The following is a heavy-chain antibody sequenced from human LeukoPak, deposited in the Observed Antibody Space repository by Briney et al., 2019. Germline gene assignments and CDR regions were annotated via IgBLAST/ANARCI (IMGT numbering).Heavy chain of an antibody. CDR3: ARAHYYDSSGYYYPSYYYYYYMDV. J-gene: IGHJ6*03. CDR2: IYYSGST. D-gene: IGHD3-22*01. V-gene: IGHV4-59*01. Sequence: SETLSLTCTVSGGSISSYYWSWIRQPPGKGLEWIGYIYYSGSTNYNPSLKSRVTISVDTSKNQFSLKLSSVTAADTAVYYCARAHYYDSSGYYYPSYYYYYYMDVWGKGTTVTISS. CDR1: GGSISSYY.